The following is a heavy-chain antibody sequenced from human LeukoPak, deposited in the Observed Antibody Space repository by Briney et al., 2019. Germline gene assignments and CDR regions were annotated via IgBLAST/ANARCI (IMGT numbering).Heavy chain of an antibody. Sequence: PGGSLRLSCAASGFTFSNAWMSWVRQAPGKGLEWVSYISSSGSTIYYADSVKGRFTISRDNAKNSLYLQMNSLRAEDTAVYYCARVGYNSDYFDYWGQGTLVTVSS. CDR1: GFTFSNAW. CDR3: ARVGYNSDYFDY. J-gene: IGHJ4*02. V-gene: IGHV3-11*04. CDR2: ISSSGSTI. D-gene: IGHD5-24*01.